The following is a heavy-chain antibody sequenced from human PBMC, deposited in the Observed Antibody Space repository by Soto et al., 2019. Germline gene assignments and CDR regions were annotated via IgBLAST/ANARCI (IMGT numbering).Heavy chain of an antibody. V-gene: IGHV1-69*13. Sequence: SVKVSCKASGGTFSSYAISWVRQAPGQGLEWMGGIIPIFGTANYAQKFQGRVTITADESTSTAYMELSSLRAEDTAVYYCARGNYYYYGMDVWGQGTTVTVSS. CDR1: GGTFSSYA. CDR2: IIPIFGTA. CDR3: ARGNYYYYGMDV. J-gene: IGHJ6*02.